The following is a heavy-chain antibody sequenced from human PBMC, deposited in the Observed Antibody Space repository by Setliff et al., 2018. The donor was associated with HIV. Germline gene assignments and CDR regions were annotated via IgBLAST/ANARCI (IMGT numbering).Heavy chain of an antibody. J-gene: IGHJ4*02. D-gene: IGHD3-10*01. CDR3: ARGVRGVIIDWYYFDY. Sequence: TSETLSLTCTVSGGSISDYSWSWIRQPAGKGLEWIGGIYTSGSTNYNPSLRSGVTMSVDTSKNQFSLKLSSVTAADTAVYYCARGVRGVIIDWYYFDYWGQGTLVTVSS. V-gene: IGHV4-4*07. CDR2: IYTSGST. CDR1: GGSISDYS.